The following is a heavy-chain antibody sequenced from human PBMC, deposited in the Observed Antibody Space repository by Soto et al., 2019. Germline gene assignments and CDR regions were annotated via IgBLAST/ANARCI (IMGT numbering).Heavy chain of an antibody. V-gene: IGHV4-59*12. J-gene: IGHJ4*02. CDR3: ATEIQTYCSGGSCYSPVIDY. CDR1: GGSISSYY. D-gene: IGHD2-15*01. CDR2: IYYSGST. Sequence: SETLSLTCTVSGGSISSYYWSWIRQPPGKGLEWIGYIYYSGSTNYNPSLKSRVTISVDTSKNQFSLKLSSVTAADTAVYYCATEIQTYCSGGSCYSPVIDYWGQGTLVTVSS.